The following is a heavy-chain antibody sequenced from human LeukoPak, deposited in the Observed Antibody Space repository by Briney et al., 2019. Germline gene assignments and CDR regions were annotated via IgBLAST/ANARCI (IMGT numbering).Heavy chain of an antibody. CDR3: ARAPGGGLSGSLGGLFASYYTYYYMDV. D-gene: IGHD1-26*01. J-gene: IGHJ6*03. V-gene: IGHV1-46*01. CDR1: GYTFTMYY. CDR2: INPSDGAT. Sequence: ASVKVSCKASGYTFTMYYIHWVRQAPGQGLEWMGMINPSDGATTYAQRFQGRVTMTRDMSTTTGYMDLRSLRSEDTAVYFCARAPGGGLSGSLGGLFASYYTYYYMDVWGRGTTVTVSS.